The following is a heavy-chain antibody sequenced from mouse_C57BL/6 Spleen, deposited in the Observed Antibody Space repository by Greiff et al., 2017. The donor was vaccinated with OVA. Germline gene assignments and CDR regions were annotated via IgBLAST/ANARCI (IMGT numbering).Heavy chain of an antibody. Sequence: EVQLQQSGTVLARPGASVKMSCKTSGYTFTSYWLHWVKQRPGQGLEWIGAIYPGNSDTSYNQKFKGKAQLTAVTSASTAYLELSSLTNEDSAVYYFTRGYYDYESQYYFDYWGQGTTLTVSS. D-gene: IGHD2-4*01. J-gene: IGHJ2*01. CDR1: GYTFTSYW. CDR3: TRGYYDYESQYYFDY. V-gene: IGHV1-5*01. CDR2: IYPGNSDT.